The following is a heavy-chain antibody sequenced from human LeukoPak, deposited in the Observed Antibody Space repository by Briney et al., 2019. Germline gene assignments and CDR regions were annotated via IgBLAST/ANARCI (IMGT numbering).Heavy chain of an antibody. CDR1: GFTVSSNY. D-gene: IGHD2-2*03. CDR2: IYSGGST. Sequence: PGGSLRLSCAASGFTVSSNYMSWVRQAPGKGLEWVSVIYSGGSTYCADSVKGRFTISRDNSKNTLYLQMNSLRAEDTAVYYCARVDIVPYYYGMDVWGQGTTVTVSS. V-gene: IGHV3-66*02. J-gene: IGHJ6*02. CDR3: ARVDIVPYYYGMDV.